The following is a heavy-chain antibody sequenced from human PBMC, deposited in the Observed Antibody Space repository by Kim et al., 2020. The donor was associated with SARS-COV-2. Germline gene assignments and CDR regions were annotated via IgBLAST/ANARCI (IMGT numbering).Heavy chain of an antibody. V-gene: IGHV3-30*18. D-gene: IGHD1-26*01. CDR2: ISYDGSNK. CDR1: GFTFSSYG. Sequence: GGSLRLSCAASGFTFSSYGMHWVRQAPGKGLEWVAVISYDGSNKYYADSVKGRFTISRDNSKNTLYLQMNSLRAEDTAVYYCAKDLSGELLSGADPWGQGTLVTVSS. CDR3: AKDLSGELLSGADP. J-gene: IGHJ5*02.